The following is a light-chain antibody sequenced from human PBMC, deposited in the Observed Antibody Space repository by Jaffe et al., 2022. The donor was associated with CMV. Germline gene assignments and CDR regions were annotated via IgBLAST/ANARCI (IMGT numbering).Light chain of an antibody. V-gene: IGLV3-9*01. CDR1: NIGSKS. CDR2: RDS. J-gene: IGLJ1*01. Sequence: SYELTQPLSVSVALGQTARITCGGNNIGSKSVHWYQQTPGQAPVLVIYRDSNRPSGIPERFSGSNSGNTATLTISRAEAGDAADYYCQLWDSSAASVFGTGTEVTVL. CDR3: QLWDSSAASV.